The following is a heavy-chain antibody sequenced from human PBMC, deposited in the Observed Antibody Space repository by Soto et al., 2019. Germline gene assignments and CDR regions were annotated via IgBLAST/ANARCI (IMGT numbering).Heavy chain of an antibody. V-gene: IGHV4-38-2*02. D-gene: IGHD3-22*01. J-gene: IGHJ5*02. CDR3: AREDYYDSSPHYKGLNWFDP. Sequence: PSETLSLTCAVSDFSISSGYYWGWIRQPPGKGLEWIGSIYHSGSTYYNPSLKSRVTISVDTSKNQFSLKLSSVTAADTAVYYCAREDYYDSSPHYKGLNWFDPWGQGTLVTVSS. CDR1: DFSISSGYY. CDR2: IYHSGST.